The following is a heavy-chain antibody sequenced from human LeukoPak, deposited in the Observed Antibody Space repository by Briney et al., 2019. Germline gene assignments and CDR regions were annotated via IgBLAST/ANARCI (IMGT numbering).Heavy chain of an antibody. D-gene: IGHD3-22*01. CDR2: ISGDNGNT. J-gene: IGHJ4*02. V-gene: IGHV1-18*01. CDR3: ARDGGDFYDSSGFVY. CDR1: GYTFDSYG. Sequence: GASVKASCKASGYTFDSYGISWVRQAPGQGPEWMGWISGDNGNTNFAQKFQGRFTMTIDTSTRTAYMELRSLRSDDTAVYYCARDGGDFYDSSGFVYWGQGTVVTVSS.